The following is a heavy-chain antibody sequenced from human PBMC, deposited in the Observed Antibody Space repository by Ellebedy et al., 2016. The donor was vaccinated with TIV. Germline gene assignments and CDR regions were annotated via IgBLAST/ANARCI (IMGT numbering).Heavy chain of an antibody. J-gene: IGHJ4*02. CDR3: AGSGSSKHYFDY. CDR2: ISSNGGST. Sequence: GGSLRLXXAASGFTFSSYAMHWVRQAPGKGLEYVSAISSNGGSTYYANSVKGRFTISRDNSKNTLYLQMGSLRAEDMAVYYCAGSGSSKHYFDYWGQGTLVTVSS. V-gene: IGHV3-64*01. CDR1: GFTFSSYA. D-gene: IGHD1-26*01.